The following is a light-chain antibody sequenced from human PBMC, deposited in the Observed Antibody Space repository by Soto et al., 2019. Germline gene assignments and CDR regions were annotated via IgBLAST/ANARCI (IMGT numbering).Light chain of an antibody. CDR3: QQYNTWPLT. Sequence: ETVMTQSPATLSVSPGERPTLSCRASQSVYSNLAWYQQKPGQAPRLLIYDASTRATGIPARFSGRGSGTEFTLTISRLQSEDFAVYYCQQYNTWPLTFGPGTKVDVK. V-gene: IGKV3-15*01. J-gene: IGKJ3*01. CDR2: DAS. CDR1: QSVYSN.